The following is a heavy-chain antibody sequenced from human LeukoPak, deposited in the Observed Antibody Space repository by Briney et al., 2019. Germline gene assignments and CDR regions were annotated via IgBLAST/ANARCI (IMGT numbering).Heavy chain of an antibody. J-gene: IGHJ4*02. Sequence: GGSLRLPCAASGFTFSSYEMNWVRQAPGKGLEWVPYISSSGSTIYYADSVKGRFTISRDNAKNSLYLQMNSLRAEDAAVYYCARGRIGGWTDYWGQGTLVTVSS. CDR1: GFTFSSYE. D-gene: IGHD6-19*01. CDR2: ISSSGSTI. V-gene: IGHV3-48*03. CDR3: ARGRIGGWTDY.